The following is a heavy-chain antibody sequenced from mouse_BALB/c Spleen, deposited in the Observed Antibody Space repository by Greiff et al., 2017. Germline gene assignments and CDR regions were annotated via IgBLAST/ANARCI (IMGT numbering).Heavy chain of an antibody. CDR2: ISSGGGST. CDR1: GFAFSSYD. Sequence: EVKLVESGGGLVKPGGSLKLSCAASGFAFSSYDMSWVRQTPEKRLEWVAYISSGGGSTYYPDTVKGRFTISRDNAKNTLYLQMSSLKSEDTAMYYCARHAITTAIDYWGQGTTLTVSS. D-gene: IGHD1-2*01. J-gene: IGHJ2*01. CDR3: ARHAITTAIDY. V-gene: IGHV5-12-1*01.